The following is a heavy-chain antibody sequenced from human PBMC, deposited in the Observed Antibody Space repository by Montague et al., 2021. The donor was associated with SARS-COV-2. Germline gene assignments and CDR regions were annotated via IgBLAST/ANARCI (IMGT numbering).Heavy chain of an antibody. V-gene: IGHV4-4*07. CDR3: VRDQGRPNWKYTDY. CDR1: GGSISGYY. CDR2: IYNSGTT. D-gene: IGHD1-7*01. J-gene: IGHJ4*02. Sequence: SETLSLTCTVSGGSISGYYWSWFRQSAGKGLEWIGRIYNSGTTSYNPSLTSRVTMSVDTSKNQFSLTLSSVTAADTAVYYCVRDQGRPNWKYTDYWGQGTLVTVSS.